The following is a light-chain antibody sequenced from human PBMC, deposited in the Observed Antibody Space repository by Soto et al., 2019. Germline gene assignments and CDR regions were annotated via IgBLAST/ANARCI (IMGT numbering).Light chain of an antibody. V-gene: IGLV2-14*03. CDR2: GVT. CDR1: SSDIGAYNY. J-gene: IGLJ2*01. CDR3: NSCMTSSNLDVV. Sequence: QSALTQPASVSGSPGQSITISCTGTSSDIGAYNYVSWYQHHPGKAPKLLIYGVTNRPSGVSNRFSGSKSGNTASLTISGLQSEDEADYYCNSCMTSSNLDVVFGGGTKVTVL.